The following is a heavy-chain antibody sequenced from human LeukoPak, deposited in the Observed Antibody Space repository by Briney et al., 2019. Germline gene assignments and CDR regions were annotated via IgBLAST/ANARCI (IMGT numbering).Heavy chain of an antibody. J-gene: IGHJ4*02. Sequence: PGGSLRLSCAASGFTFSSYSMNWVRQAPGKGLEWVLSISSSSSYIYYADSVKGRFTISRDNAKNSLYLQMNSLRAEDTAVYYCASPSDSSSWGLTFDYWGQGTLVTVSS. D-gene: IGHD6-13*01. CDR3: ASPSDSSSWGLTFDY. V-gene: IGHV3-21*01. CDR2: ISSSSSYI. CDR1: GFTFSSYS.